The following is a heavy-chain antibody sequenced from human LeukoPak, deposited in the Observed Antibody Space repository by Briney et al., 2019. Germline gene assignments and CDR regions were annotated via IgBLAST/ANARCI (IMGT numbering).Heavy chain of an antibody. V-gene: IGHV1-2*02. D-gene: IGHD6-19*01. Sequence: ASVKVSCKASGYTFTGYYMHWVRQAPGQGLEWMGGINPNSGGTNCGQKFQDRVTLTRDTSIATAYMELTGLTSDDTAVYYCARVDASSLAVHYWGQGTLVTVSS. CDR2: INPNSGGT. CDR3: ARVDASSLAVHY. J-gene: IGHJ4*02. CDR1: GYTFTGYY.